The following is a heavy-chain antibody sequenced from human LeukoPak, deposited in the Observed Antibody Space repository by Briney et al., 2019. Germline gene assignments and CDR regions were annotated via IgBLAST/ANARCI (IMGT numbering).Heavy chain of an antibody. CDR2: IFSSGST. CDR1: GGSIISDTYY. D-gene: IGHD4-23*01. Sequence: PSQILSLTCSVSGGSIISDTYYWSWIRQPAGKGLEWIGRIFSSGSTNYNPSLKSRVTMSVDTSKNQFSLKLSSVTAADTAVYYCARRAYGGKAAFGMWGQGTMVTVSS. J-gene: IGHJ3*02. V-gene: IGHV4-61*02. CDR3: ARRAYGGKAAFGM.